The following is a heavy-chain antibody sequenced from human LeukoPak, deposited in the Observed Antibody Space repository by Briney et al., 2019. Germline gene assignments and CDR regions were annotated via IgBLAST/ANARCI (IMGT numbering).Heavy chain of an antibody. CDR1: GGSFSGYY. D-gene: IGHD2-2*01. V-gene: IGHV4-34*01. CDR3: ARGVKYQLLLNWFDP. J-gene: IGHJ5*02. CDR2: INHSGST. Sequence: SETLSLTCAVYGGSFSGYYWSWIRQPPGKGLEWIGVINHSGSTNYNPSLKSRVTISVDTSKNQFSLKLSSVTAADTAVYYCARGVKYQLLLNWFDPWGQGTLVTVSS.